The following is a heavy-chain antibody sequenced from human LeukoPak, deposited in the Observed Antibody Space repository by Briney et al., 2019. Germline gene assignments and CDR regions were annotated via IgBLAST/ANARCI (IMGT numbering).Heavy chain of an antibody. CDR3: ARRGASSGYYYGAFDI. CDR1: GGSISSSSYY. V-gene: IGHV4-39*01. D-gene: IGHD3-22*01. Sequence: PSETLSLTCTVSGGSISSSSYYWGWIRQPPGKGLEWIGSIYYSGSTYYNPSLKSRVTISVDTSKSQFSLRLSSVTAADTAVYYCARRGASSGYYYGAFDIWGQGTMVTVSS. CDR2: IYYSGST. J-gene: IGHJ3*02.